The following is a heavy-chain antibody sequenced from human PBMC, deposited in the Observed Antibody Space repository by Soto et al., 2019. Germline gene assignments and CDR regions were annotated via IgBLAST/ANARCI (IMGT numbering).Heavy chain of an antibody. CDR2: IIPIFGTA. V-gene: IGHV1-69*12. D-gene: IGHD6-6*01. J-gene: IGHJ6*02. CDR1: GGTFSSYA. Sequence: QVQLVQSGAEVKKPGSSVKVSCKASGGTFSSYAISWVRQAPGRGLEWMGGIIPIFGTANYAQKFQGRVTITADESTSTAYMELSSQRSEDTAVYYCASSIEYSSPPGYGMDVWGLGTTVTVSS. CDR3: ASSIEYSSPPGYGMDV.